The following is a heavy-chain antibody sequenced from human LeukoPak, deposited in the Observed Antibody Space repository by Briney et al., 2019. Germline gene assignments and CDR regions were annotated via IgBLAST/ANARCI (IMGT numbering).Heavy chain of an antibody. CDR2: ITTATSSYI. D-gene: IGHD2-21*01. J-gene: IGHJ4*02. CDR1: GFTFSSHD. Sequence: TSGGSLRLSCAASGFTFSSHDMNWVRQAPGKGLEWVSSITTATSSYIYYADSVKGRFTISRDDAKNSLYLQMDSLRAKDTAVYYCARNYGGPHYFDYWGQGTLVTVSS. CDR3: ARNYGGPHYFDY. V-gene: IGHV3-21*01.